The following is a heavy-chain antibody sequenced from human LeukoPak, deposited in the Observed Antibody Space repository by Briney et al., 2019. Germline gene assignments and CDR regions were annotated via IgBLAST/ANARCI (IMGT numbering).Heavy chain of an antibody. D-gene: IGHD2-21*02. CDR1: GFTFSSYA. Sequence: PGGSLRLSCAASGFTFSSYAMSWVRQAPGKGLEWVSAISGSGGSTYYADSVKGRFTISRGNSKNTLYLQMNSLRAEDTAVYYCAKDHWAYCGGDCYSHFDYWGQGTLVTVSS. J-gene: IGHJ4*02. V-gene: IGHV3-23*01. CDR3: AKDHWAYCGGDCYSHFDY. CDR2: ISGSGGST.